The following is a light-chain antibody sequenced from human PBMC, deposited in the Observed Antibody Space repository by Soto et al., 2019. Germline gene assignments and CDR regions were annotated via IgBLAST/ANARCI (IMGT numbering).Light chain of an antibody. Sequence: EIVLTQSPATLPLSPGERATLSCRASQSFSTYLAWYQQKPGQAPRLLIYDTSKRATDIPARFSGSGSGTDFTHTINSLEPEDFAMYYCQHRYNWPWTFGQGTKVEIK. CDR3: QHRYNWPWT. CDR1: QSFSTY. CDR2: DTS. V-gene: IGKV3-11*01. J-gene: IGKJ1*01.